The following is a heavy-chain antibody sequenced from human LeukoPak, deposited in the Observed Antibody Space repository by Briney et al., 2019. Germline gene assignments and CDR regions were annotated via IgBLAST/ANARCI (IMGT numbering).Heavy chain of an antibody. Sequence: GGSLRLSCAASGFTFSNYWMAWVRQAPGKGLEWVASIKQDESTKHYVESVKGRFTISRDNTKNSLYLQMNSLRAEDSAVYYCARDDGGSLEHWSQGTLVTVSS. D-gene: IGHD1-26*01. CDR1: GFTFSNYW. J-gene: IGHJ4*02. CDR3: ARDDGGSLEH. CDR2: IKQDESTK. V-gene: IGHV3-7*01.